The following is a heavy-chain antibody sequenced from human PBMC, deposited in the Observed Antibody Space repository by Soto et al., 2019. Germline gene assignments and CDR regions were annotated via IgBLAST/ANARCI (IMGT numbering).Heavy chain of an antibody. CDR3: ARGGTRNYYYYYGMDV. D-gene: IGHD1-1*01. J-gene: IGHJ6*02. Sequence: GESLRISCKGSGYSFSSYWFSWVRQMPGKGLEWMGRIDPSDSYTNYSPSFQGHVTTSADKSISTAYLQWSSLKASDTAMYYCARGGTRNYYYYYGMDVSGQGTTVTVSS. CDR1: GYSFSSYW. V-gene: IGHV5-10-1*01. CDR2: IDPSDSYT.